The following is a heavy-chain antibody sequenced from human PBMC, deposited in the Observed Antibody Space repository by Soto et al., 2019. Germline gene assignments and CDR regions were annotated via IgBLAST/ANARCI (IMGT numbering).Heavy chain of an antibody. D-gene: IGHD5-18*01. J-gene: IGHJ4*02. Sequence: SETLFLTCTVSGGSISNYWSWIRQSPDKGLEWIGFVFYGGTKYTPSFESRVTMSVDKPKKQFSLELSSVTAADTALYYCVSYRGAFYFDHRGQGTLVTVS. CDR1: GGSISNY. CDR3: VSYRGAFYFDH. V-gene: IGHV4-59*01. CDR2: VFYGGT.